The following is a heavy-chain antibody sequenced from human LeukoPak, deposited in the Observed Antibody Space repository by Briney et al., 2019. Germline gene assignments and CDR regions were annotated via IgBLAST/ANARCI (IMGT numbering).Heavy chain of an antibody. CDR3: AAGATKASSSPFDY. D-gene: IGHD6-6*01. CDR1: GYTFTSYG. J-gene: IGHJ4*02. V-gene: IGHV1-2*02. CDR2: INPNSGGT. Sequence: GASVKVSCKASGYTFTSYGISWVRQAPGQGLEWMGWINPNSGGTNYAQKFQGRVTMTRDTSISTAYMELSRLRSDDTAVYYCAAGATKASSSPFDYWGQGTLVTVSS.